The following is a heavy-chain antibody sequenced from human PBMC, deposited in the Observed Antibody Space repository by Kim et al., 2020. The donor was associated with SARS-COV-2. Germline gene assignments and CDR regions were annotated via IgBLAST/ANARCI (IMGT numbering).Heavy chain of an antibody. CDR1: GFTFSDYY. CDR3: ARDILTGYPNYFDY. J-gene: IGHJ4*02. CDR2: ISSSGSTI. Sequence: GGSLRLSCAASGFTFSDYYMSWIRQAPGKGLEWVSYISSSGSTIYYADSAKGRFTISRDNAKNSLYLQMNSLRAEDTAVYYCARDILTGYPNYFDYWGQGTLVTVSS. D-gene: IGHD3-9*01. V-gene: IGHV3-11*01.